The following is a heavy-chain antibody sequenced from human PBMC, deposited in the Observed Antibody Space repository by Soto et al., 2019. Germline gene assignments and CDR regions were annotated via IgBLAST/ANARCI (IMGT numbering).Heavy chain of an antibody. CDR2: ISSSGSTI. CDR3: ERVSNGQLATYYFDY. V-gene: IGHV3-11*01. CDR1: GFTFSDYY. J-gene: IGHJ4*02. Sequence: GSLRPACPASGFTFSDYYMSWIRPAAGKGLEWVSYISSSGSTIYYADSVKGRFTISRDNAKNSLYLQMNSLRAEDTAVYYCERVSNGQLATYYFDYWGQGTLVTVYS. D-gene: IGHD6-13*01.